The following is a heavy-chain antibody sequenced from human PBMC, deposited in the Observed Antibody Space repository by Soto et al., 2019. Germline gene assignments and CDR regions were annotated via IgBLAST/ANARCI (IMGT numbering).Heavy chain of an antibody. D-gene: IGHD1-1*01. CDR3: ARAGLEPFDY. V-gene: IGHV3-74*01. CDR2: INDYGTTI. CDR1: GFNLGSYW. J-gene: IGHJ4*02. Sequence: PGGSLRLSCAASGFNLGSYWMHWVRQAPGKGLVWVSRINDYGTTINYAESVEGRFTISRDDAKSEVYLQMNNLSAEDTAVYYCARAGLEPFDYWGQGALVTAPQ.